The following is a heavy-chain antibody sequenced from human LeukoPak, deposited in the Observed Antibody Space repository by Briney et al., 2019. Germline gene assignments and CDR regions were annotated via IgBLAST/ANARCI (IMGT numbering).Heavy chain of an antibody. V-gene: IGHV1-8*01. J-gene: IGHJ4*02. CDR3: TSETSSRYFDY. CDR1: GYTLTSYD. Sequence: ASVKVSCKASGYTLTSYDINWVRQATGQGLEWMGWMNPNSGRTGYAQNFQGRITITRNTSISTAYMELSSLRSEDTAVYYCTSETSSRYFDYWGQGTLVTVSS. CDR2: MNPNSGRT.